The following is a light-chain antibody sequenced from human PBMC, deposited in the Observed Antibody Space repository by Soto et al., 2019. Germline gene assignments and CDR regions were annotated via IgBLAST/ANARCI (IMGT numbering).Light chain of an antibody. V-gene: IGLV1-40*01. CDR2: GNS. CDR1: SSNIGAGYD. Sequence: QSVLTQPPSVSGAPGQRVTISCTGSSSNIGAGYDVHWYQQLPGTAPKLLIYGNSNRPSGVPDRFSGSKSGTSASRAITGLQAEDEADYYCQSYDSSLSGWVFRGGTTLTVL. CDR3: QSYDSSLSGWV. J-gene: IGLJ3*02.